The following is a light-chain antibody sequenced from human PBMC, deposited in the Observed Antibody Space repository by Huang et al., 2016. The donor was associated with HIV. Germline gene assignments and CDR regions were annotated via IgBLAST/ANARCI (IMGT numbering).Light chain of an antibody. CDR2: GAS. V-gene: IGKV3-15*01. Sequence: EIVMTQSPATLSVSPGERATLSCRASQSINSNLAWYQQKPGQAPRLLIYGASTRATGIPARFSGIGSGTEFTLTISSLQYEDFAVYYCQQYNNWPPEYTFGQGTKLEIK. CDR3: QQYNNWPPEYT. CDR1: QSINSN. J-gene: IGKJ2*01.